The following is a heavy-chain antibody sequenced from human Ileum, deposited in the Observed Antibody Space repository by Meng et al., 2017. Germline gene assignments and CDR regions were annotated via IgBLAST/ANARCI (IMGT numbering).Heavy chain of an antibody. Sequence: VQLVESGGGFVKPGGSLRLSCAASGFTFSDRWMTWVRQAPGKGLEWVGHIPSKADGGTTDYAAPVKGRFTISRDDSKSTLYLQMNSLKTEDTAVYYCTTFYAGYWGQGTLVTVSS. J-gene: IGHJ4*02. V-gene: IGHV3-15*01. D-gene: IGHD3-16*01. CDR3: TTFYAGY. CDR1: GFTFSDRW. CDR2: IPSKADGGTT.